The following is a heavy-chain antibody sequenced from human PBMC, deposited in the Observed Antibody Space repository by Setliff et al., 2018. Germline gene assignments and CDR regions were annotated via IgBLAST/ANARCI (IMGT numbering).Heavy chain of an antibody. Sequence: ASVKVSCKASGYSFTSYGMHWVRQAPGQGLEWMGWINAGNDNTHYSQKFQGRVTITRDTSASTVYMELSSVRSEDTAVYYCANAEVVVAPWGQGTLVTVSS. CDR1: GYSFTSYG. CDR2: INAGNDNT. CDR3: ANAEVVVAP. V-gene: IGHV1-3*01. D-gene: IGHD2-15*01. J-gene: IGHJ4*02.